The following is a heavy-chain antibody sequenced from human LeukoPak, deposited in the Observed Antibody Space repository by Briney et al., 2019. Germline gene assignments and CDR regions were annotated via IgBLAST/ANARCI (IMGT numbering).Heavy chain of an antibody. V-gene: IGHV4-39*01. CDR3: ARPASSYYYDINGYYSSHFDY. CDR1: GEVISCRRCF. J-gene: IGHJ4*02. CDR2: IYYSGST. Sequence: SETLSLTCTVCGEVISCRRCFGVWIRQPPGKGLEWIGSIYYSGSTYYNPSLKSRVTISVDTSKNQFSLKLSSVTAADTAVYYCARPASSYYYDINGYYSSHFDYWGQGTLVTVSS. D-gene: IGHD3-22*01.